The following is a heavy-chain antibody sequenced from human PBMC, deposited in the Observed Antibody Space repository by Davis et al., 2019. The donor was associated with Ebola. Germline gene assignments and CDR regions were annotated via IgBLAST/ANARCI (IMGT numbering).Heavy chain of an antibody. D-gene: IGHD1-1*01. CDR2: INPHNGNT. CDR3: ARAQFPTTSDH. V-gene: IGHV1-18*01. J-gene: IGHJ4*02. Sequence: AASVKVSCKASGYTFTSYGITWVRQAPGQGLEWMGWINPHNGNTNYAQNVQGRVTMTTDTSTSTAYMEVESLGSDGTAVYYCARAQFPTTSDHWGQGTLVTVSS. CDR1: GYTFTSYG.